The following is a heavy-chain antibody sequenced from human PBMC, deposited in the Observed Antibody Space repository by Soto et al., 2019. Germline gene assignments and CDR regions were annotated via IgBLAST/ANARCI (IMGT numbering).Heavy chain of an antibody. V-gene: IGHV4-4*07. J-gene: IGHJ5*02. CDR3: VRDRAATANWFDP. CDR1: GGSISSYY. D-gene: IGHD2-15*01. Sequence: LRETLSLTCTVYGGSISSYYWSWIRQPAGKGLEWIGRIYTSGSANYNPSLKSRVTMSVDTSKNQFSLKLSSVTAADTAVYYCVRDRAATANWFDPWGQGTLVTVSS. CDR2: IYTSGSA.